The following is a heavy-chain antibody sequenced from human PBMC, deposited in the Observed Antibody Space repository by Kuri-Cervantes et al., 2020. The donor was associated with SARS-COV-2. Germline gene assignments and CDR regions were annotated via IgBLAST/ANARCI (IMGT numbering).Heavy chain of an antibody. J-gene: IGHJ4*02. Sequence: SVKVSCKASGGTFSSYAISWVQQAPGQGLEWMGRIIPIFGTANYAQKFQGRVTITADEPTSTAYMELSRLRSDDTAVYYCARGKSGIVVVPAAKGNSFDYWGQGTLVTVSS. CDR2: IIPIFGTA. V-gene: IGHV1-69*13. CDR1: GGTFSSYA. D-gene: IGHD2-2*01. CDR3: ARGKSGIVVVPAAKGNSFDY.